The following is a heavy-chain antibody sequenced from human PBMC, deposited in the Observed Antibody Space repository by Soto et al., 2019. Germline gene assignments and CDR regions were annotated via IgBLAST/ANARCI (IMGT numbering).Heavy chain of an antibody. CDR2: IFSSGST. CDR1: GGSINTFY. Sequence: SETLSLTCTVSGGSINTFYWSWVRQPAGKGLEWIGRIFSSGSTSFNPSLESRVAMSVDTSKNQFSLRLSSVTAADTAVYYCATGFAMDVWGQGTTVTVSS. D-gene: IGHD3-10*01. V-gene: IGHV4-4*07. J-gene: IGHJ6*02. CDR3: ATGFAMDV.